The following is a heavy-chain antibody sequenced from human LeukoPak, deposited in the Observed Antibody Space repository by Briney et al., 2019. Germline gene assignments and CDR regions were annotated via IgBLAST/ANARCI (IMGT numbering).Heavy chain of an antibody. CDR2: IIPIFGTA. CDR1: GGTFSSYA. D-gene: IGHD1-26*01. Sequence: ASVKVSCKASGGTFSSYAISWVRQAPGQGLEWMGGIIPIFGTANYAQKFQGRVTITTDESTSTVYMELSSLRSEDTAVYYCARGGDLSSAFDIWGQGTMVTVSS. CDR3: ARGGDLSSAFDI. J-gene: IGHJ3*02. V-gene: IGHV1-69*05.